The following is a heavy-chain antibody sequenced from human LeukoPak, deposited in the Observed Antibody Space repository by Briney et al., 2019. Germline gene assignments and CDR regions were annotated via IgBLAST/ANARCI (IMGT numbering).Heavy chain of an antibody. J-gene: IGHJ5*02. CDR3: ARDSSLKRSFDL. V-gene: IGHV4-59*12. Sequence: SETLSLTCTVSGGSISSYYWSWIRQPPGKGLEWIGEIYHSGSTNYDPSLKSRVTISVDKSKNQFSLKLSSVTAADTAVYYCARDSSLKRSFDLWGQGTLVTVSS. CDR1: GGSISSYY. CDR2: IYHSGST.